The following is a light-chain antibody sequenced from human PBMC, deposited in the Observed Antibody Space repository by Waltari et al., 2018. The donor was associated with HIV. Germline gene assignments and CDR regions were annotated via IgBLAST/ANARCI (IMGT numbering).Light chain of an antibody. CDR1: QSVSSTY. CDR3: QQYGSSPT. CDR2: GAS. J-gene: IGKJ1*01. V-gene: IGKV3-20*01. Sequence: EIVLTQSPGTLSLSTGERATLSCRAGQSVSSTYLAWYQQKPGQAPRLLIYGASSRATGIPDRFSGSGSGTDFTLTISRLEPEDFAVYYCQQYGSSPTFGQGTKVEIK.